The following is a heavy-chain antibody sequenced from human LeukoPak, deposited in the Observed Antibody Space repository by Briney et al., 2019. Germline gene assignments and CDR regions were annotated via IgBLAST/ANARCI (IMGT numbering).Heavy chain of an antibody. Sequence: AGSLRLSCATSGFPFETNAMSWVRQAPGKGLEWVATISNTETFYADSVTGRFTTSRDNSKNTVNLQMNRLRVEDTAIYYCAKDWIQFNRVFDCFDSWGQGTLVTVSS. CDR2: ISNTET. V-gene: IGHV3-23*01. CDR3: AKDWIQFNRVFDCFDS. CDR1: GFPFETNA. J-gene: IGHJ4*02. D-gene: IGHD5-18*01.